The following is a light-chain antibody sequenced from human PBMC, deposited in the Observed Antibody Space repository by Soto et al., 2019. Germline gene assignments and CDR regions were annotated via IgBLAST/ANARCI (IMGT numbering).Light chain of an antibody. CDR1: SSDIGAGYH. Sequence: QSVLTQPPSVSGAPGQRVTISCTGSSSDIGAGYHVHWYQQLPGTAPKLLIYGNNNRPSGVPDRFSGSKSGTSASLAITGLQAEDEVDYYCQSSDSSLSGSVFGGGTKLTVL. V-gene: IGLV1-40*01. CDR3: QSSDSSLSGSV. CDR2: GNN. J-gene: IGLJ3*02.